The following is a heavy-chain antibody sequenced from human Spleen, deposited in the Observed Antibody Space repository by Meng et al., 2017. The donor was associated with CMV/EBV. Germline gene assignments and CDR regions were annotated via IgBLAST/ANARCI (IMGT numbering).Heavy chain of an antibody. Sequence: ASVKVSCKTSRDTFTNYYIHWVRQAPGQGLEWMGVINPSGGGTGYAQKFQGRVTMTRDTSTSTVYMELGSLTSVDTAVYYCAREYYYGSGSHNWLDPWGQGTLVTVSS. CDR3: AREYYYGSGSHNWLDP. CDR1: RDTFTNYY. J-gene: IGHJ5*02. V-gene: IGHV1-46*01. D-gene: IGHD3-10*01. CDR2: INPSGGGT.